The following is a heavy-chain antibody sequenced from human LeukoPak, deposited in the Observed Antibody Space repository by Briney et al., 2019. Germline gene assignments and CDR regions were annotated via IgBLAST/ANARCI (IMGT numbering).Heavy chain of an antibody. J-gene: IGHJ4*02. CDR2: ISGDKGPT. CDR3: ASVIAVAGMAFDY. V-gene: IGHV1-18*01. Sequence: ASVKVSCKTSGYPFANFAISWVRQARGQGLEWVGWISGDKGPTYYAPKLQDRVTLTTDSSTSTAYMELRSLRSDDTAVYYCASVIAVAGMAFDYWGQGTLVTVSS. D-gene: IGHD6-19*01. CDR1: GYPFANFA.